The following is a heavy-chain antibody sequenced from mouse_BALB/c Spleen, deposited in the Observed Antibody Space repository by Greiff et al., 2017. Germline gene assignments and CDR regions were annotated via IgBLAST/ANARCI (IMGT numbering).Heavy chain of an antibody. CDR2: ISSGGSYT. J-gene: IGHJ4*01. Sequence: EVHLVESGGGLVKPGGSLKLSCAASGFTFSSYTMSWVRQTPEKRLEWVATISSGGSYTYYPDSVKGRFTISRDNAKNTLYLQMSSLKSEDTAMYYCTRDEDGARGDAMDYWGQGTSVTVSS. V-gene: IGHV5-6-4*01. CDR1: GFTFSSYT. CDR3: TRDEDGARGDAMDY. D-gene: IGHD1-1*02.